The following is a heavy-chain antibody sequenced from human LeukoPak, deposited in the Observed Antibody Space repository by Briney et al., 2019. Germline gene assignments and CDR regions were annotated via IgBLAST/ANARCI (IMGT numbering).Heavy chain of an antibody. CDR1: GFTFSSYA. V-gene: IGHV3-30*01. J-gene: IGHJ4*02. Sequence: QSGGSLRLSCAASGFTFSSYAMHWVRQAPGKGLEWVAVISYDGSNKYYADSVKGRFTISGDNSKNKLYLQMNSLRAEDTAVYYCARPRGGSYYFDYWGQGTLVTVSS. CDR2: ISYDGSNK. D-gene: IGHD3-10*01. CDR3: ARPRGGSYYFDY.